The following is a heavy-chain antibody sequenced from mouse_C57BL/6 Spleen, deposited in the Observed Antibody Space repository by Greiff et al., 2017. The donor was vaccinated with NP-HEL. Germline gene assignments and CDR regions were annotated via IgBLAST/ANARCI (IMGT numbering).Heavy chain of an antibody. CDR3: ARDGHYYGSSSYAMDY. CDR2: IYPGSGST. CDR1: GYTFTSYW. J-gene: IGHJ4*01. V-gene: IGHV1-55*01. Sequence: VQLQQSGAELVKPGASVKMSCKASGYTFTSYWITWVKQRPGQGLEWIGDIYPGSGSTNYNEKFKSKATLTVDTSSSTAYMQLSSLTSEDSAVYYCARDGHYYGSSSYAMDYWGQGTSVTVSS. D-gene: IGHD1-1*01.